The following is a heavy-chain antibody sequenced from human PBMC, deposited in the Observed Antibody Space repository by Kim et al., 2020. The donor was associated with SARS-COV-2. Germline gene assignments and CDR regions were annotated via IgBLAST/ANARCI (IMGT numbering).Heavy chain of an antibody. J-gene: IGHJ4*02. CDR2: INPSGGST. V-gene: IGHV1-46*01. CDR3: ARDSSSSGPDPHYYFDY. CDR1: GYTFTSYY. Sequence: ASVKVSCKASGYTFTSYYMHWVRQAPGQGLEWMGIINPSGGSTSYAQKFQGRVTMTRDTSTSTVYMELSSLRSEDTAVYYCARDSSSSGPDPHYYFDYWGQGTLVTVSS. D-gene: IGHD6-6*01.